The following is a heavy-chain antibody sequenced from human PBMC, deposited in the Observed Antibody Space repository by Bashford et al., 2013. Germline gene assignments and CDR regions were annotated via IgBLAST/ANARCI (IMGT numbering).Heavy chain of an antibody. V-gene: IGHV3-72*01. J-gene: IGHJ6*02. CDR1: GFSFSEHY. Sequence: GGSLRLSCAASGFSFSEHYMDWVRQAPGKGLEWVGRVKNKANSYITEYAASVKGRFFISRDDSKDSLYLQMNSLKTEDTAVYYCAKRSYESGETYYYYAMDVWGQGTTVTVSS. CDR3: AKRSYESGETYYYYAMDV. D-gene: IGHD5-12*01. CDR2: VKNKANSYIT.